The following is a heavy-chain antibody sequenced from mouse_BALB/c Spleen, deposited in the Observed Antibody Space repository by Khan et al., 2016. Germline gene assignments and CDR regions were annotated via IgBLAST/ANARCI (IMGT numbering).Heavy chain of an antibody. Sequence: QVQLQQSGAELMKPGASVKISCKATGYTFSSYWIEWVKQRPGHGLEWIGEILPGSGTTNYNEKFKGTATFTADTSSNTAYMQLSSLTSEDSAVYSCSRSYYINYDAMDYWGQGTSVTVSS. J-gene: IGHJ4*01. D-gene: IGHD2-5*01. V-gene: IGHV1-9*01. CDR1: GYTFSSYW. CDR2: ILPGSGTT. CDR3: SRSYYINYDAMDY.